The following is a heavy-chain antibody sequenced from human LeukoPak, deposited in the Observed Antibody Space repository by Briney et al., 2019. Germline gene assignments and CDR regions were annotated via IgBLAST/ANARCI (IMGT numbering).Heavy chain of an antibody. CDR3: AKEGSSSWTPNE. D-gene: IGHD6-13*01. CDR1: GFTFSSYS. CDR2: ISSSSSYI. Sequence: PGGSLRLSCAASGFTFSSYSMNWVRQAPGKGLEWVSSISSSSSYIYYADSVKGRFTISRDNAKNSLYLQMNSLRAEDTAVYYCAKEGSSSWTPNEWGQGTLVTVSS. V-gene: IGHV3-21*01. J-gene: IGHJ4*02.